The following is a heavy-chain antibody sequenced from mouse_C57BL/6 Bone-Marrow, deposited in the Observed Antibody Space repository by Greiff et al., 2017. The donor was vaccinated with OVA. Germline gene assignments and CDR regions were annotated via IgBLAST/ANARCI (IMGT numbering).Heavy chain of an antibody. D-gene: IGHD1-1*01. V-gene: IGHV2-2*01. J-gene: IGHJ1*03. CDR1: GFSLTSYG. CDR2: IWSGGST. CDR3: AREGYYGSRKGYFDV. Sequence: QVQLQQSGPGLVQPSQSLSITCTVSGFSLTSYGVHWVRQSPGKGLEWLGVIWSGGSTDYNAAFISRLSISKDNSKSQVFFKMNSLQADDTAIYNCAREGYYGSRKGYFDVWGTGTTVTVSS.